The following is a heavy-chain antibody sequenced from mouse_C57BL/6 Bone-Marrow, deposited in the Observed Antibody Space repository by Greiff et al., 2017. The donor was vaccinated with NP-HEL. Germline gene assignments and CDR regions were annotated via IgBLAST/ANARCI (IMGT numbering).Heavy chain of an antibody. D-gene: IGHD1-1*01. Sequence: QVQLQQSGPELVKPGASVKISCKASGYAFSSSWMNWVKQRPGKGLEWIGRIYPGDGDTNYNGKFKGKATLTVDKSSSTAYMQLSSLTSEDSAVYFCARGRVYYCGMGAMDYWGQGTAVTVSS. CDR2: IYPGDGDT. J-gene: IGHJ4*01. CDR3: ARGRVYYCGMGAMDY. CDR1: GYAFSSSW. V-gene: IGHV1-82*01.